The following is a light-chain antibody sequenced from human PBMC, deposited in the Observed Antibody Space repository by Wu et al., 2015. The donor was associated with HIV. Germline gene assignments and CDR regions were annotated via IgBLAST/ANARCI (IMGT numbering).Light chain of an antibody. CDR2: AAS. CDR3: QKYNTAPWT. J-gene: IGKJ1*01. Sequence: DSQLTQSPSFLSASIGARVTITCRASQGLGSYLAWYQQKPGKVPKLLIYAASTLQSGVPSRFSGSGSGTDFTLTISSLQPEDVATYYCQKYNTAPWTFGQGTKVEMK. V-gene: IGKV1-27*01. CDR1: QGLGSY.